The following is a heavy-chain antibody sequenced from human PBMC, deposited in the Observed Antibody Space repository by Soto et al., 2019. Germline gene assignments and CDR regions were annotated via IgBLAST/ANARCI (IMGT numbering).Heavy chain of an antibody. V-gene: IGHV4-31*03. D-gene: IGHD4-17*01. CDR1: GASISSGTYY. CDR2: IYYSGST. J-gene: IGHJ4*02. Sequence: QVQLQESGPGLVKPSQTLSLTCTVSGASISSGTYYWTWIRQHPGKGLEWIGYIYYSGSTYYNPSLKSRLTMSVDTSKNQFSLKLSSVTAADTAVYFCARARHGDEIDYWGQGTLVTVSS. CDR3: ARARHGDEIDY.